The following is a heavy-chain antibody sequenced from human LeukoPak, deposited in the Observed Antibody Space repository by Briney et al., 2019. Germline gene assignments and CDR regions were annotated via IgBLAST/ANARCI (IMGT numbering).Heavy chain of an antibody. CDR3: ASHIGIAVVGDAFDI. J-gene: IGHJ3*02. D-gene: IGHD6-19*01. CDR1: GYTFTSYD. CDR2: FDPEDGET. V-gene: IGHV1-24*01. Sequence: ASVKVSCKASGYTFTSYDINWVRQAPGKGLEWMGGFDPEDGETIYAQKFQGRVTMTEDTSTDTAYMELSSLRSEDTAVYYCASHIGIAVVGDAFDIWGQGTMVTVSS.